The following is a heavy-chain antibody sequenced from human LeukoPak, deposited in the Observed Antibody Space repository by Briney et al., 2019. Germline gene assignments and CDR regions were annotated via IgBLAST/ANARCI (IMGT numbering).Heavy chain of an antibody. D-gene: IGHD6-13*01. V-gene: IGHV3-23*01. Sequence: GGSLRLFCAASGFTFSSYAMSWVRQAPGKGLEWVSAISGSGGSTYYADSVKGRFTISRDNSKNTLYLQMNSLRAEDTAVYYCAKVPGIAAAGDYYYYGMDVWGQGTTVTVSS. J-gene: IGHJ6*02. CDR1: GFTFSSYA. CDR2: ISGSGGST. CDR3: AKVPGIAAAGDYYYYGMDV.